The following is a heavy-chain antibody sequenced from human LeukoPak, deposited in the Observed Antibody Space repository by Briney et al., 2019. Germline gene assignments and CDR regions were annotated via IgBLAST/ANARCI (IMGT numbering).Heavy chain of an antibody. CDR2: INPSGGST. CDR3: AKDWSYQGNYYYMDV. D-gene: IGHD1-26*01. J-gene: IGHJ6*03. CDR1: GYAFTSYY. Sequence: ASVKVSCKASGYAFTSYYMHWVRQAPGQGREWMGIINPSGGSTSYAQKFQGRVTMTRDMSTSTVYMELSSLRGEDTAVYYCAKDWSYQGNYYYMDVWGKGTTVTISS. V-gene: IGHV1-46*01.